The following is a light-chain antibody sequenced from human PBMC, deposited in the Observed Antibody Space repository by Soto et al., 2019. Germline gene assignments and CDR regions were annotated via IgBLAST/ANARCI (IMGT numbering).Light chain of an antibody. V-gene: IGKV1-8*01. J-gene: IGKJ3*01. CDR3: QQYYSYPRT. CDR2: AAS. CDR1: QGISSY. Sequence: AIRMTQSPSSFSASTGDRVTITCRASQGISSYLAWYQQKPGEAPKLLIYAASTLQSGVPSRFSGSGSGTDFTLTISCLLSEDSATYYCQQYYSYPRTFGPGTTVDIK.